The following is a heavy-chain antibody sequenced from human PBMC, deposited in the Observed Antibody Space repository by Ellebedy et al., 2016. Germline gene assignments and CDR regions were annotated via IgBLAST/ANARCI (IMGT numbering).Heavy chain of an antibody. J-gene: IGHJ6*02. D-gene: IGHD6-6*01. CDR2: IYYSGST. CDR3: AGARRYYGMDV. Sequence: SETLSLTCAVYGGSFSGYYWSWIRQHPGKGLEWIGYIYYSGSTYYNPSLKSRVTISVDTSKNQFSLKLSSVTAADTAVYYCAGARRYYGMDVWGQGTTVTVSS. V-gene: IGHV4-31*11. CDR1: GGSFSGYY.